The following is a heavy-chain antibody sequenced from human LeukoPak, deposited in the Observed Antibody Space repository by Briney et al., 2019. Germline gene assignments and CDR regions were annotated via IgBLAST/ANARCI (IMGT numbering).Heavy chain of an antibody. D-gene: IGHD2-15*01. Sequence: PGGSLRLSCAASGFTFSSYWMHWVRQAPGKGLVWVSRINSDGSSTSYADSVKGRFTISRDNAKNTLYLQMNSLRAEDTAVYYCARDGQPTRYCSGGSCRYSGYYGMDVWGQGTTVTVSS. CDR2: INSDGSST. V-gene: IGHV3-74*01. CDR3: ARDGQPTRYCSGGSCRYSGYYGMDV. J-gene: IGHJ6*02. CDR1: GFTFSSYW.